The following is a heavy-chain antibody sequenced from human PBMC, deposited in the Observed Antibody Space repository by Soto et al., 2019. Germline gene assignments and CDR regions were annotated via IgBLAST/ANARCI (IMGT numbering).Heavy chain of an antibody. J-gene: IGHJ4*02. D-gene: IGHD5-18*01. Sequence: DVQLVESGGGLVQPGRSLRLSCAASGFTFDDYAMHWVRQAPGKGLEWVSGISWNSGSIGYADSVKGRFTISRDNAKNSLYLQMNSLRAEDTALYYCAKAATWIQLWSVTDWGQGTLVTVSS. V-gene: IGHV3-9*01. CDR1: GFTFDDYA. CDR3: AKAATWIQLWSVTD. CDR2: ISWNSGSI.